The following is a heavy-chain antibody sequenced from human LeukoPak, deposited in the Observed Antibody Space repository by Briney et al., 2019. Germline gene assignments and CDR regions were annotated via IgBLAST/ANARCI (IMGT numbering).Heavy chain of an antibody. V-gene: IGHV1-2*02. CDR2: INPNSGGT. J-gene: IGHJ4*02. Sequence: GASVKVSCKASGYTFTSYDINWVRQATGQGLEWMGWINPNSGGTNCAQKFQGRVTMTRDTSISTAYMELSRLRSDDTAVYYCARGGGVTIPGVRYWGQGTLVTVSS. CDR3: ARGGGVTIPGVRY. D-gene: IGHD3-10*01. CDR1: GYTFTSYD.